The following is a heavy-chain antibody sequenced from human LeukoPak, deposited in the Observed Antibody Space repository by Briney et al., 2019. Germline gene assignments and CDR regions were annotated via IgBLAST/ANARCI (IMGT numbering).Heavy chain of an antibody. J-gene: IGHJ4*02. V-gene: IGHV3-30*18. CDR2: ILYDGSNK. CDR1: GFTFRSYG. CDR3: AKGYYDSNGNFYYFDF. D-gene: IGHD3-22*01. Sequence: GGSLRLSCAASGFTFRSYGMNWVRQAPGKGLEWVAVILYDGSNKYYTDSVKGRFTISRDNSKYTLYLQMNSLRAEDTAVYYCAKGYYDSNGNFYYFDFWGQGTLVTVSS.